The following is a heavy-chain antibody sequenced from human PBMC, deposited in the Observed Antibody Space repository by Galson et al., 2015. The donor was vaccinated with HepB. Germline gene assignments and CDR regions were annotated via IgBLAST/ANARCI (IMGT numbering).Heavy chain of an antibody. CDR1: GFTFSSYG. J-gene: IGHJ6*02. CDR2: VSYDGSKK. Sequence: SLRLSCAASGFTFSSYGMHWVRQAPGKGLEWVALVSYDGSKKYYADSVKGRFTISRDNSMNTLSLQMNSLRAEDTAVYYCAKDQGGSYYAEYYYYAMDVRGQGTTVTVSS. V-gene: IGHV3-30*18. CDR3: AKDQGGSYYAEYYYYAMDV. D-gene: IGHD1-26*01.